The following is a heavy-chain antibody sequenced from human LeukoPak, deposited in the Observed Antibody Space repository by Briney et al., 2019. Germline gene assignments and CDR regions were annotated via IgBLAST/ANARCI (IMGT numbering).Heavy chain of an antibody. V-gene: IGHV1-46*01. Sequence: ASVKVSCKASGYTFTSYYMHWVRQPPGQGLEWLGIINPSGGSTSYAQKFQGRVTMTRDTSTSTVYMELSSLRSEDTAVYYCARGHNWNYVLRAFDIWGQGTMVTVSS. D-gene: IGHD1-7*01. J-gene: IGHJ3*02. CDR1: GYTFTSYY. CDR2: INPSGGST. CDR3: ARGHNWNYVLRAFDI.